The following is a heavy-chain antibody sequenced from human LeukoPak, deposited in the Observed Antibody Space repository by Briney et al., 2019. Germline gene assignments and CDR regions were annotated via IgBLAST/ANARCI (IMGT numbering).Heavy chain of an antibody. Sequence: SETLSLTCTVSSGSIRNYYWGWIRQPPGRGLEWIGYIYDSGATNYSPSLKSRVTISVETSNNHFSLNLRSVTAADTAVYYCARWNEGLDYWGQGTLVTVSS. V-gene: IGHV4-59*01. J-gene: IGHJ4*02. CDR1: SGSIRNYY. D-gene: IGHD1-1*01. CDR3: ARWNEGLDY. CDR2: IYDSGAT.